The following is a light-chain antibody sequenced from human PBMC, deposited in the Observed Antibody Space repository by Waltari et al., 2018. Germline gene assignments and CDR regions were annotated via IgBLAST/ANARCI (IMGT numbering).Light chain of an antibody. CDR1: QGISNY. V-gene: IGKV1-17*03. Sequence: DIQMTQSPSAMSASVGDRVTITCRASQGISNYLAWFQQKPGKVPKPLIHAASSWQSGGXXXXXGXXSGTXFTXXXXXLQPEDFATYYCLQHSTYPWTFGQGTKVEIK. J-gene: IGKJ1*01. CDR3: LQHSTYPWT. CDR2: AAS.